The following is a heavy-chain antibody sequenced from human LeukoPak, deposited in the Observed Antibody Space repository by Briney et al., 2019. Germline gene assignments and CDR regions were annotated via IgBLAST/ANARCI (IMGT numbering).Heavy chain of an antibody. J-gene: IGHJ4*02. CDR1: GGSFSGYY. V-gene: IGHV4-34*01. Sequence: SETLSLTCAVYGGSFSGYYWSWIRQPPGKGLEWIGEINHSGSTNYNPSLKSRVTISVDTSKNQFSLKLSSVTAADTAVYYCARDRLSYFDYWGQGTLVTVSS. CDR3: ARDRLSYFDY. CDR2: INHSGST.